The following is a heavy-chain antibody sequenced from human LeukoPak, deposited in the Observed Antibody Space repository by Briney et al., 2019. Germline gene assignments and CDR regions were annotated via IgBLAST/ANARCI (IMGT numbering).Heavy chain of an antibody. J-gene: IGHJ6*03. CDR2: IYYSGST. V-gene: IGHV4-39*07. CDR1: GGSISSSRDY. CDR3: ARLYYYYQYMDV. Sequence: SETLSLTCTVSGGSISSSRDYWAWLRQPPGKGLEWIANIYYSGSTYYSPSLKSRVTISVDTSKNQFSLKLTPVTAADTAVYYCARLYYYYQYMDVWGNGTTVTVSS.